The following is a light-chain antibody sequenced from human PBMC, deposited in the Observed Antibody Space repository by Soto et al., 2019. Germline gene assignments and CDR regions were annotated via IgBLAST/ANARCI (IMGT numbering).Light chain of an antibody. V-gene: IGKV3-11*01. Sequence: EIVLTQSPATLSFSPGERATLSCRASQSVSTFLAWYQQKPGQAPSLLIYEASNRATGIPARFSGSGSGTDFTLTISSLEPEDFAVYFCQQRSNWPLTFGGGTKVEIK. J-gene: IGKJ4*01. CDR3: QQRSNWPLT. CDR2: EAS. CDR1: QSVSTF.